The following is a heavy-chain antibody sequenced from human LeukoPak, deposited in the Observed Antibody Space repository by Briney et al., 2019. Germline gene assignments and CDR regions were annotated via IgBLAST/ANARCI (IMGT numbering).Heavy chain of an antibody. CDR3: ARRRAYGDYAFDI. CDR1: GFTFSSYE. CDR2: MYSGGNT. V-gene: IGHV3-53*01. D-gene: IGHD4-17*01. Sequence: GGSLRLSCAASGFTFSSYEMNWVRQAPGKGLEWVSVMYSGGNTYYADSVKGRFTISRDNSKNTLYLQMNSLRVEDTAVYYCARRRAYGDYAFDIWGQGTMVTVSS. J-gene: IGHJ3*02.